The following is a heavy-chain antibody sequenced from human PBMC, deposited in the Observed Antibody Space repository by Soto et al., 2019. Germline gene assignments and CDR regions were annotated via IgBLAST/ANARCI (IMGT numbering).Heavy chain of an antibody. D-gene: IGHD6-6*01. V-gene: IGHV3-64D*06. CDR2: INYNGGTT. CDR1: GFPFSNHA. CDR3: VTWGGIEARNLDH. J-gene: IGHJ4*02. Sequence: PGGSVRLSCSASGFPFSNHAMHWVRQAPGKGLEYVSAINYNGGTTYYVDFVKGRFTISRDNSKNTLYLQMSSLKVEDTAMYHCVTWGGIEARNLDHWGQGTLVTVSS.